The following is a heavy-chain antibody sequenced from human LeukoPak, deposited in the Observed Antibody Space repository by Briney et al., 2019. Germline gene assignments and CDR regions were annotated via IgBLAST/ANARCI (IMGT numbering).Heavy chain of an antibody. Sequence: SMKVSCKTSGGTFRSYAISWVRQAPGQGLEWMGGIIPIFGTANYAQKFQGRVTITADESTSTAYMELSSLRSEDTAIYYCASSKDYHDSSGYARTLDYWGQGTLVTVSS. D-gene: IGHD3-22*01. CDR2: IIPIFGTA. CDR3: ASSKDYHDSSGYARTLDY. J-gene: IGHJ4*02. CDR1: GGTFRSYA. V-gene: IGHV1-69*13.